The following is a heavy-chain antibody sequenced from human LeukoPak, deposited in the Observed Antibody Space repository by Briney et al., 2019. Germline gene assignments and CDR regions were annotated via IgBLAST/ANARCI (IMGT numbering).Heavy chain of an antibody. J-gene: IGHJ6*03. V-gene: IGHV4-59*01. CDR2: IYYSGST. CDR1: GGSISSYY. D-gene: IGHD6-13*01. CDR3: ARGSSSWYPDYYYYYMDV. Sequence: PSETLSLTCTVSGGSISSYYWSWIRQPPGKGLEWIGYIYYSGSTNDNPSLKSRVTISVDTSKSQFSLKLSSVTAADTAVYYCARGSSSWYPDYYYYYMDVWGKGTTVTVSS.